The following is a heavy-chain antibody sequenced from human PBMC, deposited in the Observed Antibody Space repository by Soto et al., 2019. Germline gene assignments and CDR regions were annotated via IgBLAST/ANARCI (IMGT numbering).Heavy chain of an antibody. J-gene: IGHJ5*02. CDR3: ARHANKNIDILTGWWFDT. CDR1: GGSISSSSYY. D-gene: IGHD3-9*01. V-gene: IGHV4-39*01. Sequence: PSETLSLTCTVSGGSISSSSYYWGWIRQPPGKGLEWIGSIYYSGSTYYNPSLKSRVTISVDTSKNQFSLKLSSVTAADTAVYYCARHANKNIDILTGWWFDTWGQGTLATVSS. CDR2: IYYSGST.